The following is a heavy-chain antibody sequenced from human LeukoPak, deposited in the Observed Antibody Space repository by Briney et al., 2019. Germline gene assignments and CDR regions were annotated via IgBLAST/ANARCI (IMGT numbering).Heavy chain of an antibody. Sequence: GASVKVSCKASGYTFIGYYMHWVRQAPGQGLEWMGWINPNSGGTNYAQKFQGRVTMTRDTSISTAYMELSRLRSDDTAVYYCASGLWSTIFGVVSFDYWGQGTLVTVSS. J-gene: IGHJ4*02. V-gene: IGHV1-2*02. CDR3: ASGLWSTIFGVVSFDY. CDR1: GYTFIGYY. CDR2: INPNSGGT. D-gene: IGHD3-3*01.